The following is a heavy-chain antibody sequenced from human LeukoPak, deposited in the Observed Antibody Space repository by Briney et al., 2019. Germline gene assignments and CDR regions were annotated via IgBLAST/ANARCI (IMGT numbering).Heavy chain of an antibody. Sequence: PGGSLRLSCAASGFIFSNFAMSWVRQALGKGLEWVSGISPSSDYTYYADSVKGRFTISRDNSKNTLYLQMSTLRAEDTAIYYCANPPLLFLAESYGMDVWGPGTTVTVSS. J-gene: IGHJ6*02. CDR1: GFIFSNFA. CDR3: ANPPLLFLAESYGMDV. CDR2: ISPSSDYT. D-gene: IGHD3-10*01. V-gene: IGHV3-23*01.